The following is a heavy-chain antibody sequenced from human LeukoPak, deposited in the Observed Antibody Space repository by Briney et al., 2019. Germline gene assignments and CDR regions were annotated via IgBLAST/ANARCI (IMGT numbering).Heavy chain of an antibody. D-gene: IGHD5/OR15-5a*01. V-gene: IGHV3-15*01. CDR1: GFTFNNAW. CDR3: TTDLSTIRTRGFFSFYMDV. J-gene: IGHJ6*03. CDR2: IKSSIDGGTT. Sequence: GGSLRLSCAASGFTFNNAWMTWVRQAPGKGLEWVGRIKSSIDGGTTDYAAPVKGRFTISRDDSINTLYPQMNSLKTEDTAMYYCTTDLSTIRTRGFFSFYMDVWSKGTTVTVSS.